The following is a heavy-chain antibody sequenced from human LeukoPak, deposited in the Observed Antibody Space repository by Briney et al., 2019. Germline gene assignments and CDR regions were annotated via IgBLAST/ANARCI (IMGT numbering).Heavy chain of an antibody. D-gene: IGHD6-13*01. J-gene: IGHJ6*02. CDR3: ARGIHSSSWYPEQPGDYGMDV. CDR2: IKQDGSEK. CDR1: GFTFSSYW. V-gene: IGHV3-7*01. Sequence: GGSLRLSCAASGFTFSSYWMSWVRQAPGKGLEWVANIKQDGSEKYYVDSVKGRFTISRDNAKNSLYLQMNSLRAEDTAVYYCARGIHSSSWYPEQPGDYGMDVWGQGTTVTVSS.